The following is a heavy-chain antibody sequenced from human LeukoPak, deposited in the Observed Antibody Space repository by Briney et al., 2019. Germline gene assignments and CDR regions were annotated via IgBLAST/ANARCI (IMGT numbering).Heavy chain of an antibody. V-gene: IGHV4-4*07. Sequence: SETLSLTCTVSGGSISSYYWNWIRQPAGKGLEWIGRISTSGSTNYNPSLKSRLTMSVHTSKNQFSLKLSSVTAADTGVYYCASEAGYDSGGYYLYYFDYWGQGTLVTVSS. CDR2: ISTSGST. CDR3: ASEAGYDSGGYYLYYFDY. CDR1: GGSISSYY. D-gene: IGHD3-22*01. J-gene: IGHJ4*02.